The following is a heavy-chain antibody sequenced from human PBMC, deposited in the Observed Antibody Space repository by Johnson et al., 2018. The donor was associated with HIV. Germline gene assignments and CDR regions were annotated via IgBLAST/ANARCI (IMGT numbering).Heavy chain of an antibody. V-gene: IGHV3-30-3*01. CDR2: ISYDGSNK. Sequence: QVQLVESGGGVVQPGRSLRLSCAASGFTFSSYAMHWVRQAPGKGLEWVAVISYDGSNKYYADSVKGRFTISRDNSKNTLYLQMNSLRAEDTAVYYCASASKVVDAFDIWGQGTMVTVSS. CDR3: ASASKVVDAFDI. D-gene: IGHD2-21*01. J-gene: IGHJ3*02. CDR1: GFTFSSYA.